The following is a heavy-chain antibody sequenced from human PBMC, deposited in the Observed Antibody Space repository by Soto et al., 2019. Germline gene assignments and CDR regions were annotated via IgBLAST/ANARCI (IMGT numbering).Heavy chain of an antibody. J-gene: IGHJ4*02. D-gene: IGHD1-7*01. CDR2: IWLDGRNE. CDR1: GFTFSNYG. V-gene: IGHV3-33*01. Sequence: QVQLVESGGGVVQPGRSLRLSCAASGFTFSNYGMHWVCQAPGKGLEWVALIWLDGRNEYYTDSVKGRFTISRDDSKNTVFLQLNSLRAEDTAVYYCARDLSGTIDYWGQGILVTVSS. CDR3: ARDLSGTIDY.